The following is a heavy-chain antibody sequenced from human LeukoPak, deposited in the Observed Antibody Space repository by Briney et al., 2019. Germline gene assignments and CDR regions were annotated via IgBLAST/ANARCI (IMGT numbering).Heavy chain of an antibody. J-gene: IGHJ4*02. V-gene: IGHV3-7*01. CDR2: IKEDGSEK. D-gene: IGHD3-3*02. Sequence: GGSLRLSCAASGFTFSMFWMNWVRQAPGKGLEWVANIKEDGSEKYYVGSVKGRFTISRDNAQNLLYLQMNSLRAEDTAMYYCASHFLGGQGTLVTVSS. CDR1: GFTFSMFW. CDR3: ASHFL.